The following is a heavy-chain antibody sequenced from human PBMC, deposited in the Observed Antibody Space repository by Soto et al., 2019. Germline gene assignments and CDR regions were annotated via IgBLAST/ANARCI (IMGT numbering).Heavy chain of an antibody. V-gene: IGHV4-59*08. D-gene: IGHD3-3*02. J-gene: IGHJ5*02. CDR1: GGSIRDYF. Sequence: PSETLSLTCTVSGGSIRDYFWTWIRQSPGTGLECLGYIHHTGRTHYNPSLESRVTISIDTSKNQFSLKLTSVTAADTAVYYCARLGAFYQSLDPWGPGTLVTVSS. CDR2: IHHTGRT. CDR3: ARLGAFYQSLDP.